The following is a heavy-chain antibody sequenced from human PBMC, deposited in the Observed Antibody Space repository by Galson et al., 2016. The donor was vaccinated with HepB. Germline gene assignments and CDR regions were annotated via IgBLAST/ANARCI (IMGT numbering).Heavy chain of an antibody. Sequence: SLRLSCAASGFTFSSYGMNWVRQAPGKGLEWVAVISYDGSKKYYADSAKGRFTISRDNSKNTLYLQMNSLRAEDTAVYYCAKNDILTGYSAFDYWGQGTLVTVFS. D-gene: IGHD3-9*01. CDR1: GFTFSSYG. J-gene: IGHJ4*02. V-gene: IGHV3-30*18. CDR3: AKNDILTGYSAFDY. CDR2: ISYDGSKK.